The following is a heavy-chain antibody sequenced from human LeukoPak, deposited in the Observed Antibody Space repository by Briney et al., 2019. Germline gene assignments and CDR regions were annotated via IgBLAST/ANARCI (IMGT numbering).Heavy chain of an antibody. J-gene: IGHJ3*02. D-gene: IGHD4-17*01. CDR3: ASWGYGDYGSGAFDI. V-gene: IGHV3-30-3*01. CDR1: GFTFSSYA. CDR2: ISYDGSNK. Sequence: GRSLRLSCAASGFTFSSYAMHWVRQAPGKGLEWVAVISYDGSNKYYADSVKGRFTISRDNSKNTLYLQMSSLRAEDTAVYYCASWGYGDYGSGAFDIWGQGTMVTVSS.